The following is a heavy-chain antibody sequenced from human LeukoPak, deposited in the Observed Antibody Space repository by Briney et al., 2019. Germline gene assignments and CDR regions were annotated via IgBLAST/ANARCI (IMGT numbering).Heavy chain of an antibody. Sequence: GGSLRLSCAASGFTFSSHGMHWVRQAPGKGLEWVSGISPGGGPTYYADSVKGRFTISRDDSKNTLYLQMRNLRAEDTALYYCAKDGAWLRFDDWGQGILVIVSS. J-gene: IGHJ4*02. CDR1: GFTFSSHG. CDR3: AKDGAWLRFDD. D-gene: IGHD3-22*01. CDR2: ISPGGGPT. V-gene: IGHV3-23*01.